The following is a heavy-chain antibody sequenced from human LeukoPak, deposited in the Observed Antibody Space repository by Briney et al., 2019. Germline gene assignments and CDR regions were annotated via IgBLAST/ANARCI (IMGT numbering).Heavy chain of an antibody. V-gene: IGHV4-39*07. CDR1: GGSISSSSNYY. J-gene: IGHJ5*02. D-gene: IGHD2-21*01. Sequence: SETLSLTCSVSGGSISSSSNYYWGWIRQPPGKGLEWIGSIYYSGSTYYNTSLKSRVTISVDTSKNQFSLKLSSVTAADTAVYYCARDLPSYCGGDCSWFDPWGQGTLVTVSS. CDR3: ARDLPSYCGGDCSWFDP. CDR2: IYYSGST.